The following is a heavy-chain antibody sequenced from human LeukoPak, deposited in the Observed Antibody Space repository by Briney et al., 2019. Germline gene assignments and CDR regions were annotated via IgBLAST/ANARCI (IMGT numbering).Heavy chain of an antibody. CDR2: ISGSGVST. V-gene: IGHV3-23*01. D-gene: IGHD3-22*01. Sequence: GGSLRLSCAASGFTFSSYAMSWVRQAPGKGLEWVSAISGSGVSTYYADSVQGRFTISRDNAKNSLYLQMNSLRAEDTAAYYCARTYDSSGLVFDWGQGTLVTVSS. CDR1: GFTFSSYA. CDR3: ARTYDSSGLVFD. J-gene: IGHJ4*02.